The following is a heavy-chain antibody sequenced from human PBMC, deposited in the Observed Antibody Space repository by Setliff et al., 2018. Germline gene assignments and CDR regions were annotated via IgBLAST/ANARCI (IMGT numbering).Heavy chain of an antibody. J-gene: IGHJ3*02. V-gene: IGHV5-51*01. Sequence: GESLKISCKGSGYSFTDYWIGWVRQMPGEGLEWMGIIHPSNSDTVYSPSFQGQVTISADRSITTAYLQWSSLKASYTAIYYCARNRVALYDAFDIWGQGTMVTVSS. D-gene: IGHD5-12*01. CDR1: GYSFTDYW. CDR3: ARNRVALYDAFDI. CDR2: IHPSNSDT.